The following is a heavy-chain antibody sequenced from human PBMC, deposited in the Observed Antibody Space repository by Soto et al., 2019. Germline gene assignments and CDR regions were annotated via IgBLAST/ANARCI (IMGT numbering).Heavy chain of an antibody. CDR3: ARNRYGGYDFDY. J-gene: IGHJ4*02. D-gene: IGHD5-12*01. CDR1: SGSITSSNW. V-gene: IGHV4-4*02. Sequence: PSETLSLTCAVSSGSITSSNWWSWVRPPPGKGLEWIGEVSHSGNTNYIPSLKSRVTISVDKSRNQFSLRLNSVTAADTAVYYCARNRYGGYDFDYWGQGTLVTVSS. CDR2: VSHSGNT.